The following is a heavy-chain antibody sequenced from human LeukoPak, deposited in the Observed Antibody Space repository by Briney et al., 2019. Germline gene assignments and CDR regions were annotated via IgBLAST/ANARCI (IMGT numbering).Heavy chain of an antibody. CDR3: ARAGLPIFYYYMDV. Sequence: ASVKVSCKASGYTFTDYYMHWVRQAPGQGLEWMGWINPNSGGTNYAQKFQGRVTMTRDTSINTAYMELSRLRSDDTAAYYCARAGLPIFYYYMDVWGKGTTVTISS. D-gene: IGHD5-12*01. CDR2: INPNSGGT. V-gene: IGHV1-2*02. CDR1: GYTFTDYY. J-gene: IGHJ6*03.